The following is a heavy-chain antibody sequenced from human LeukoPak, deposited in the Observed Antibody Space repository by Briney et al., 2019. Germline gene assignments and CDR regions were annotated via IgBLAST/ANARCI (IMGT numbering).Heavy chain of an antibody. D-gene: IGHD4-17*01. V-gene: IGHV3-33*01. Sequence: GGSLRLSCAASGFAFSSFGMHWVRQAPGKGLEWVAVIWYDGTNRYYADSVKGRFTISRDNSKNTLYLQMNSLRAEDTAVYYCARATVTRWFDPWGQGTLVTVSS. CDR1: GFAFSSFG. CDR3: ARATVTRWFDP. CDR2: IWYDGTNR. J-gene: IGHJ5*02.